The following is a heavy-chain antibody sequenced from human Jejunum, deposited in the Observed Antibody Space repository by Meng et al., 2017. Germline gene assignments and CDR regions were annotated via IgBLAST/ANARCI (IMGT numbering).Heavy chain of an antibody. CDR3: ARDRVSYNNISLVGI. CDR1: VYSFTSYG. Sequence: LVRMRDEVKMPVASVKVSSMTSVYSFTSYGTPWWRQAPGQGLEWMGWCIAYSGQTSYAQNLQGRLTMTTDTSTTTAYMELTSLRSGDTAVYYCARDRVSYNNISLVGIWGQGTLVTVSS. V-gene: IGHV1-18*01. D-gene: IGHD5-24*01. CDR2: CIAYSGQT. J-gene: IGHJ4*02.